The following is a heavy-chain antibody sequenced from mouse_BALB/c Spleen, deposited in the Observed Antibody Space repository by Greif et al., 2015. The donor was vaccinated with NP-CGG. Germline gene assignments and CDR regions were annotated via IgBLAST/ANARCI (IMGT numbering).Heavy chain of an antibody. V-gene: IGHV5-12-1*01. Sequence: EVHLVESGGGLVKPGGSLKLSCAASGFAFSSYDMSWVRQTPEKRLEWVAYISSGGGSTYYPDTVKGRFTISRDNAKNTLYLQMSSLKSEDTAMYYCARHDVFDYWGQGTTLTVSS. CDR2: ISSGGGST. J-gene: IGHJ2*01. CDR1: GFAFSSYD. CDR3: ARHDVFDY.